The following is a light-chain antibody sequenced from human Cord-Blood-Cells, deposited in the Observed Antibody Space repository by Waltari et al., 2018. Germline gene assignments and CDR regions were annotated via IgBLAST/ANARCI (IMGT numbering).Light chain of an antibody. Sequence: QSALTQAASVSGSPGQSTTISCTGTSSDVGRYNLVSWYQQHPGKAPKLMIYDVSKRPSGVSNRFSGSKSGNTASLTISGLQAEDEADYYCCSYAGSSTWVFGGGTKLTVL. V-gene: IGLV2-23*02. J-gene: IGLJ3*02. CDR2: DVS. CDR3: CSYAGSSTWV. CDR1: SSDVGRYNL.